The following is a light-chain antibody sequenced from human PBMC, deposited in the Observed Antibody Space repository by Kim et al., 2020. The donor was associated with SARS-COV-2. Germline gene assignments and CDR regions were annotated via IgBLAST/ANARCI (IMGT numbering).Light chain of an antibody. CDR1: SSNIESNF. J-gene: IGLJ3*02. CDR2: RNN. V-gene: IGLV1-47*01. Sequence: QSVLTQPPSASGTPGQRVTISCSGSSSNIESNFVYWYQQVPGTAPKLLILRNNQRPSGVPDRFSGSKSGTSASLAISGLQSEDESNYYCAAWDDSLSALLFGGGTQLTVL. CDR3: AAWDDSLSALL.